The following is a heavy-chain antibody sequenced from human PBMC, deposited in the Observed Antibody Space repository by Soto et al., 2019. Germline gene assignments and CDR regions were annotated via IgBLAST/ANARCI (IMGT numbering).Heavy chain of an antibody. J-gene: IGHJ4*02. V-gene: IGHV3-48*02. Sequence: EVQLVESGGGLVQPGGSLRLSCAASGFTFSSYSMNWVRQAPGKGLEWVSYISSSSSTIYYADSVKGRFTISRDNAKNSLYLQMNSLRDEDTAVYYCARVPQYYDSSGYGYWGQGTLVTVCS. D-gene: IGHD3-22*01. CDR2: ISSSSSTI. CDR1: GFTFSSYS. CDR3: ARVPQYYDSSGYGY.